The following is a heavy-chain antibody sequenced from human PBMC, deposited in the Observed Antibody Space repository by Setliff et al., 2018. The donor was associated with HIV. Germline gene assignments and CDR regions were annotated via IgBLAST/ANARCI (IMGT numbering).Heavy chain of an antibody. Sequence: ASVKVSCKASGYTFIAYGISWVRRAPGQGLEWMGWIGPYNDRTEYEQKFQGRVTMTTDTSANTAYMELRSLGSDDTAVYYCAGDDGGYNYEEAFDLWGQGTMVTVSS. V-gene: IGHV1-18*01. J-gene: IGHJ3*01. D-gene: IGHD3-16*01. CDR1: GYTFIAYG. CDR2: IGPYNDRT. CDR3: AGDDGGYNYEEAFDL.